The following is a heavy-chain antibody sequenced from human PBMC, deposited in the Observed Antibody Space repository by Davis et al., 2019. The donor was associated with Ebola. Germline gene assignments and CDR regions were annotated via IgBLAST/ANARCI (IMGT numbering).Heavy chain of an antibody. CDR1: GGSISSSSYY. CDR3: ARVRRYYWNPKTNWFDP. J-gene: IGHJ5*02. V-gene: IGHV4-39*02. CDR2: INHRGST. Sequence: MPSETLSLTCTVSGGSISSSSYYWSWVRQPPGKGLEWIGEINHRGSTNYSPSLKSRVNISVDTSKNYFSLKLSSVTAADTAVYYCARVRRYYWNPKTNWFDPWGQGTLVTVSS. D-gene: IGHD1-20*01.